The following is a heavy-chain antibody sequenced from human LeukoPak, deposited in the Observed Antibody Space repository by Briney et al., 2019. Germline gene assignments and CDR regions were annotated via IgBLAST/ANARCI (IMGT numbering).Heavy chain of an antibody. CDR2: ISSSGGST. CDR3: AKGTLGPCNGATCYPLDY. J-gene: IGHJ4*02. D-gene: IGHD2-8*01. CDR1: GFTFSSYA. Sequence: QAGGSLRLSCVASGFTFSSYAMNWVRQAPGKGLEWVSVISSSGGSTYYVDSVKGRFTISRDNSKNMLNLQMNSLRAEDTAVYYCAKGTLGPCNGATCYPLDYWGQGTLVTVSS. V-gene: IGHV3-23*01.